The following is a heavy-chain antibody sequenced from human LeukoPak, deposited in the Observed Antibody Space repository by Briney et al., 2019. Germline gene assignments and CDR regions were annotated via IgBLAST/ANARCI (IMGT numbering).Heavy chain of an antibody. CDR3: ATSYGDYSYGMDV. Sequence: SETLSLTCTVSGGSISSGGYYWSWIRQHPGKGLEWIGYIYYSGSTYYNPSLKSRVTISVDTSKNQFSLKLCSVTAADTAVYYCATSYGDYSYGMDVWGQGTTVTVSS. V-gene: IGHV4-31*03. CDR2: IYYSGST. CDR1: GGSISSGGYY. D-gene: IGHD4-17*01. J-gene: IGHJ6*02.